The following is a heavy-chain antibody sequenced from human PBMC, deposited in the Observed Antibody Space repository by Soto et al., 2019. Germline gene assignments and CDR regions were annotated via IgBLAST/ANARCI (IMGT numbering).Heavy chain of an antibody. J-gene: IGHJ4*02. D-gene: IGHD6-19*01. CDR2: IHHSGNT. CDR1: GMSISTNNW. CDR3: ATSIAVPAFEY. Sequence: QVQLQESGPGLLKPSGTLSLTCDVSGMSISTNNWWSWVRQPPGKGLEWIGEIHHSGNTNYNPSLQSRVTISVDKSKNQFSLNLSSMTAADTAVYYCATSIAVPAFEYWGQGTLVTVSS. V-gene: IGHV4-4*02.